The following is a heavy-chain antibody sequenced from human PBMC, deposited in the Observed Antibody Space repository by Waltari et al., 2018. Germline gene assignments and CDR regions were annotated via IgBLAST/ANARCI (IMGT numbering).Heavy chain of an antibody. J-gene: IGHJ4*02. CDR2: IIPIFGTA. D-gene: IGHD1-26*01. CDR1: GGTFSSYA. CDR3: ARVPEWELLLSYFDY. Sequence: QVQLVQSGAEVKKPGSSVKVSCKASGGTFSSYAISWVRQAPGQGLEGMGGIIPIFGTANYAQKFQGRVTITADESTSTAYMELSSLRSEDTAVYYCARVPEWELLLSYFDYWGQGTLVTVSS. V-gene: IGHV1-69*13.